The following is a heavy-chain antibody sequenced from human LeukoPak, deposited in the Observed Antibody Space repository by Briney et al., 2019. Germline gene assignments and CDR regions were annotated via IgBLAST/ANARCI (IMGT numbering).Heavy chain of an antibody. CDR1: GFSFSSYS. CDR2: ISGNGNAK. J-gene: IGHJ4*02. V-gene: IGHV3-48*01. Sequence: PGGSLRLSCAASGFSFSSYSMNWVRQAPGKGLEWVSYISGNGNAKHYTDSVKGRFTISRDNAKNALYLQMNSLRAEDTAVYFCARDYLYAFDYWGQGTLVTVSS. CDR3: ARDYLYAFDY. D-gene: IGHD2-2*01.